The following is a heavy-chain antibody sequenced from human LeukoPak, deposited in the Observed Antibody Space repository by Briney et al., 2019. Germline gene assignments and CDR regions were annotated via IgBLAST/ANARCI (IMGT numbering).Heavy chain of an antibody. CDR2: IHYSGST. Sequence: PSETLSLTCTVSGGSISSYYWSWIRQPPGKGLELIGYIHYSGSTYYNPSLKSQVTISVDMSKNQFSLKLTSVTAADTAVYYCALSLRPADLDYWGQGTLVTVSS. CDR3: ALSLRPADLDY. J-gene: IGHJ4*02. V-gene: IGHV4-59*01. CDR1: GGSISSYY.